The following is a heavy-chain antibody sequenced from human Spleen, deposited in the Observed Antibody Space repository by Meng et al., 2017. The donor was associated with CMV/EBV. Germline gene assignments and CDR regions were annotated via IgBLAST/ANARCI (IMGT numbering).Heavy chain of an antibody. D-gene: IGHD1-26*01. CDR2: INPNSGGT. CDR3: ARKVGGSLDWYFDL. J-gene: IGHJ2*01. Sequence: AYGYTFTGYYMHWVRQAPGQGLEWMGWINPNSGGTNYAQNFQGRVTMTRDTSISTAYMELSRLRSDDTAVYYCARKVGGSLDWYFDLWGRGTLVTVSS. V-gene: IGHV1-2*02. CDR1: GYTFTGYY.